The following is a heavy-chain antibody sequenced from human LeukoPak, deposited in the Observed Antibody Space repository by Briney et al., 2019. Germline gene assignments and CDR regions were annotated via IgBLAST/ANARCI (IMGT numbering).Heavy chain of an antibody. V-gene: IGHV3-23*01. D-gene: IGHD3-16*01. CDR1: GFTFSSYA. J-gene: IGHJ6*02. CDR2: ISGSGGST. Sequence: GGSLRLSCAASGFTFSSYAMSWVRQAPGKGLEWVSGISGSGGSTYYADSVKGRFTISGDNAKNSLYLQMSNLRAEDTAVYFCARGGGLDVWGQGATVTVSS. CDR3: ARGGGLDV.